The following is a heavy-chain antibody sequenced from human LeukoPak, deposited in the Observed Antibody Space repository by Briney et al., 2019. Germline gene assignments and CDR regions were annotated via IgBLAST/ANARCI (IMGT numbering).Heavy chain of an antibody. CDR1: GFTFSTYA. J-gene: IGHJ4*02. Sequence: GGSLRLSCAASGFTFSTYAMSWVRQAPGKGLEWVSCVNGRGVSTYYADSVKGRFTISKDNSMNTLYLQMSSLRADDTAIYYCAREAYYDCSGSLDYWGQGTLVTVSS. CDR3: AREAYYDCSGSLDY. V-gene: IGHV3-23*01. CDR2: VNGRGVST. D-gene: IGHD3-22*01.